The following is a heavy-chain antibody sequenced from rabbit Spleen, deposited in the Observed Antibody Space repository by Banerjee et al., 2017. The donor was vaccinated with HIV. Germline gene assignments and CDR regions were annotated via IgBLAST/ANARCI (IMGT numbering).Heavy chain of an antibody. CDR3: ARDTGSSFSSYGMDL. Sequence: QEQLEESGGDLVKPGGTLTLTCTASGFSFSSSDYMCWVRQAPGKGLEWISCIAGGSSGFTHSATWATGRFTISKTSSTTVTLQMTSLTVADTATYFCARDTGSSFSSYGMDLWGQGTLVTVS. D-gene: IGHD8-1*01. J-gene: IGHJ6*01. CDR1: GFSFSSSDY. V-gene: IGHV1S45*01. CDR2: IAGGSSGFT.